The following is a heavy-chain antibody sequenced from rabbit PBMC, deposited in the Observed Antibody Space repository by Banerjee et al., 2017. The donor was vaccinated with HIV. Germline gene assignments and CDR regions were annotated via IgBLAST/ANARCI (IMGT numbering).Heavy chain of an antibody. J-gene: IGHJ4*01. CDR3: ARDGVRSSVYYES. V-gene: IGHV1S45*01. CDR1: GFDFSSYW. Sequence: QEQLEESGGDLVKPEGSLTLTCTASGFDFSSYWMCWVRQAPGKGLEWIACIDAGSSGSTYYASWAKGRFTISKTSSTTVTLQMTSLTAADTATYFCARDGVRSSVYYESWGPGTLVTVS. CDR2: IDAGSSGST. D-gene: IGHD1-1*01.